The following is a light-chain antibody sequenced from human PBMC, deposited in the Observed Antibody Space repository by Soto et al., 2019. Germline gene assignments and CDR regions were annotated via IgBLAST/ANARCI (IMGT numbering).Light chain of an antibody. Sequence: DIQMTRSPSTLSASVGDGVTITCRASQSISGWLAWYQQKPGKAPKLLIYDASSLESGVPSRFSGSGSGTEFTLTISSLQPDPFATYYCQQYNSYSLTFGGGTKVDIK. J-gene: IGKJ4*01. CDR3: QQYNSYSLT. V-gene: IGKV1-5*01. CDR2: DAS. CDR1: QSISGW.